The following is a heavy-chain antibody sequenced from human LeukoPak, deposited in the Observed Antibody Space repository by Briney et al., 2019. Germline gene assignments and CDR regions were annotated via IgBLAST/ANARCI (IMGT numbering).Heavy chain of an antibody. CDR2: ISAYNGNT. CDR1: GYTFTSYG. Sequence: ATVKVSCKASGYTFTSYGMSWVRQAPGQGLEWMGWISAYNGNTNYAQKLQGRVTMTTDTSTSTAYMELRSLRSDDTAVYYCARDVAKYYDFWSGPYYYGMDVWGQGTTVTVSS. CDR3: ARDVAKYYDFWSGPYYYGMDV. J-gene: IGHJ6*02. V-gene: IGHV1-18*01. D-gene: IGHD3-3*01.